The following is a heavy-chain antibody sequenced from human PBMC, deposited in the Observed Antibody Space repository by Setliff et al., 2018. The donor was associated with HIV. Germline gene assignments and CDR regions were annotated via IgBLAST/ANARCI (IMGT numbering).Heavy chain of an antibody. Sequence: ASVKVSCKASGYTFTSYDINWVRQATGQGLEWMGWMNPNSGNTGYAQKFQGRVTMTVDTATSRVYMELRSLRSDDTAVFYCARRGNYYGSAFDYWGQGTLVTVSS. D-gene: IGHD3-10*01. V-gene: IGHV1-8*01. CDR2: MNPNSGNT. CDR3: ARRGNYYGSAFDY. CDR1: GYTFTSYD. J-gene: IGHJ4*02.